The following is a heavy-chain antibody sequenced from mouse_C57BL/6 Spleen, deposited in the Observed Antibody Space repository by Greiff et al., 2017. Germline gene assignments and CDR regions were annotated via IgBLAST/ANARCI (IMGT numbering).Heavy chain of an antibody. D-gene: IGHD3-1*01. CDR1: VFSLTSYG. CDR3: AKRGASYWYFDV. J-gene: IGHJ1*03. Sequence: VQRVESGPGLVAPSQSLSITCTVSVFSLTSYGVDWVRQPPGTGLAWLGVIWGGGSTNYNSALMSRLSISKDNSKSQVFLKMNSLQTDDTAMYYCAKRGASYWYFDVWGTGTTVTVSS. CDR2: IWGGGST. V-gene: IGHV2-9*01.